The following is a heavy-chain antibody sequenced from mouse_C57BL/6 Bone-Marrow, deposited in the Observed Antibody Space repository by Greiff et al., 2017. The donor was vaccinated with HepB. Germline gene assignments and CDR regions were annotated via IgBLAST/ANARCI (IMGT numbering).Heavy chain of an antibody. V-gene: IGHV1-81*01. CDR2: IYPRSGNT. J-gene: IGHJ3*01. Sequence: QVQLKESGAELARPGASVKLSCKASGYTFTSYGISWVKQSTGQGLEWIGEIYPRSGNTYYNEKFKGKATLTADKSSSTAYMELRSLTSEDSAVYFCARDYYYGSSYVWFAYWGQGTLVTVSA. CDR3: ARDYYYGSSYVWFAY. D-gene: IGHD1-1*01. CDR1: GYTFTSYG.